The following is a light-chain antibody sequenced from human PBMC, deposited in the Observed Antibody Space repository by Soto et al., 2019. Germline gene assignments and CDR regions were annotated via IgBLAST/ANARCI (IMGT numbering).Light chain of an antibody. V-gene: IGKV3-11*01. Sequence: EIVLTQSPATLSLSPGERATLSCRASQSVSKYLAWYQQKPGQAPRLLIYDATNRATGIPDRFSGSGSGPDFPLNISSLEPEDSEVYYCQQRGDWPLTFGGGTKVEIK. CDR2: DAT. J-gene: IGKJ4*01. CDR3: QQRGDWPLT. CDR1: QSVSKY.